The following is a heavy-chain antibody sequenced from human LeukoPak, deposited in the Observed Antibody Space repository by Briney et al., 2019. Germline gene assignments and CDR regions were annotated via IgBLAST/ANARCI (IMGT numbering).Heavy chain of an antibody. V-gene: IGHV4-61*05. Sequence: SETLSLTCTVSGGSISSSSYYWGWIRQPPGKGLEWIGRIYTSGSTNYNPSLKSRVTMSVDTSKNQFSLKLSSVTAADTAVYYCARVLGDYYYYMDVWGKGTTVTISS. D-gene: IGHD3-16*01. CDR2: IYTSGST. CDR3: ARVLGDYYYYMDV. CDR1: GGSISSSSYY. J-gene: IGHJ6*03.